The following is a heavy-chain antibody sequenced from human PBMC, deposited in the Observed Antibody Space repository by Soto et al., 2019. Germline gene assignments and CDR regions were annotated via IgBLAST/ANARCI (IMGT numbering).Heavy chain of an antibody. J-gene: IGHJ4*01. D-gene: IGHD6-19*01. CDR2: INHSGST. CDR3: ASRDSTGWYRFDY. Sequence: PSETLSLTCAVYGGSFSGYYWSWIRQPPGNGLEWIGEINHSGSTNYNPSLKSRVTISVDTSRNQFSLKLSSVTAADTAVYYCASRDSTGWYRFDYWGQGTLVTVSS. V-gene: IGHV4-34*01. CDR1: GGSFSGYY.